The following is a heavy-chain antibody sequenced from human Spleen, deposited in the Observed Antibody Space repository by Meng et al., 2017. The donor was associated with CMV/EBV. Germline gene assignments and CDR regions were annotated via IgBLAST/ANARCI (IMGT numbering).Heavy chain of an antibody. D-gene: IGHD3-9*01. CDR3: ARLGISSHWYRGYFFDH. CDR2: IRFDGSNQ. J-gene: IGHJ4*02. Sequence: GESLKISCAASGFTFSSYGMHWVRQAPGKGLEWVAFIRFDGSNQYYASSVKGRFTISRDNFKNTLSLQMNSLRLEDTAVYYCARLGISSHWYRGYFFDHWGRGTLVTVSS. CDR1: GFTFSSYG. V-gene: IGHV3-30*02.